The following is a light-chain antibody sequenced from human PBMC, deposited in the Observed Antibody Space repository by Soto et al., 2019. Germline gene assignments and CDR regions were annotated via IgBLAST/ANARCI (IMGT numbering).Light chain of an antibody. CDR3: SSYTSSSTYV. CDR2: EVS. Sequence: QSALTQPPSVSGSPGQSVAISCTGTSSDVGSYNRVSWYQQPPGTAPKVMIYEVSNRPSGVPDRLSGSKSGNTASLNISGLQAEDEADYYCSSYTSSSTYVFGTGTKVTVL. CDR1: SSDVGSYNR. J-gene: IGLJ1*01. V-gene: IGLV2-18*02.